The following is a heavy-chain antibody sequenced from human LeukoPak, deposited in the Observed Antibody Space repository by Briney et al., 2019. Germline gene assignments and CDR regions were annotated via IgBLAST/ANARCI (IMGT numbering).Heavy chain of an antibody. CDR2: ISYDGSNK. V-gene: IGHV3-30*18. J-gene: IGHJ4*02. D-gene: IGHD3-22*01. CDR1: GFTFSSYG. CDR3: AKGPYDSSGYYLSY. Sequence: GGSLRLSCAASGFTFSSYGKHWVRQAPGKGLEWVAVISYDGSNKYYADSVKGRFTISRDNSKNTLYLQMNSLRAEDTAVYYCAKGPYDSSGYYLSYWGQGTLVTVSS.